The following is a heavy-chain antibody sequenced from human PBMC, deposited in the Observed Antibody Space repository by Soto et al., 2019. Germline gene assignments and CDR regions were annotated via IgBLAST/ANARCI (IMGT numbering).Heavy chain of an antibody. J-gene: IGHJ6*02. D-gene: IGHD6-13*01. CDR2: ISGSGGST. CDR1: GFTFSSYA. CDR3: AKMRQQLDPPLYYYYGMDV. Sequence: GGSLRLSCAASGFTFSSYAMSWVRQAPGKGLEWVSAISGSGGSTYYADSVKGRFTISRDNSKNTLYLQMNSLRAEDTAVYYCAKMRQQLDPPLYYYYGMDVWGQGTTVTVSS. V-gene: IGHV3-23*01.